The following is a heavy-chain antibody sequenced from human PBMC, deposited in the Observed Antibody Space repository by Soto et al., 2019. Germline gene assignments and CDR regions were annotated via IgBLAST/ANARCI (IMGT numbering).Heavy chain of an antibody. CDR1: GFTFSSYA. J-gene: IGHJ4*02. CDR2: ISYDGSNK. Sequence: GGSLRLSCAASGFTFSSYAMHWVRQAPGKGLEWVAVISYDGSNKYYADSVKGRFTISRDNSKNTLYLQMNSLRAEDTAVYYCAREMVLRYFGSPAYWGQGTLVTVSS. D-gene: IGHD3-9*01. V-gene: IGHV3-30-3*01. CDR3: AREMVLRYFGSPAY.